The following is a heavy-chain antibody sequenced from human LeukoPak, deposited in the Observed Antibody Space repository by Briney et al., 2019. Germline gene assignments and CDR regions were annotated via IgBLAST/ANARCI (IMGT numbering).Heavy chain of an antibody. CDR2: ISYDGSNK. Sequence: PGGSLRLSCAASGFTFSSYAMHWVRQAPGKGLEWVAVISYDGSNKYYADSVKGRFTISRDNSKNTLYLQMNSLRAEDTAAYYCAREGRAGTYFDYWGQGTLVTVSS. CDR1: GFTFSSYA. CDR3: AREGRAGTYFDY. D-gene: IGHD6-19*01. J-gene: IGHJ4*02. V-gene: IGHV3-30*04.